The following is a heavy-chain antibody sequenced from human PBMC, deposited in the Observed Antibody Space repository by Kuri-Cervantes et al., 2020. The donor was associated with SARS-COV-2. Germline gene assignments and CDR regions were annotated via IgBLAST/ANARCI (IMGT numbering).Heavy chain of an antibody. CDR2: ISSSGTYI. CDR3: ARDSDDEVWSGYSTAEYFQH. CDR1: EFSFSYYN. D-gene: IGHD3-3*01. Sequence: GESLKISCAASEFSFSYYNMNWVRQAPGKGLEWVSSISSSGTYIYYADSVRGRFTISRDNAKNSLFLHMNSLRAEDTAVYYCARDSDDEVWSGYSTAEYFQHWGQGTLVTVSS. J-gene: IGHJ1*01. V-gene: IGHV3-21*01.